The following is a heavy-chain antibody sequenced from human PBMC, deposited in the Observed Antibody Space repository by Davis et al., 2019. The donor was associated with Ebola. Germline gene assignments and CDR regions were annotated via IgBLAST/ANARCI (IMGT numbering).Heavy chain of an antibody. J-gene: IGHJ5*02. CDR2: IKHGGSEK. D-gene: IGHD5-12*01. CDR3: ARDRSGYDFSPTTA. CDR1: GFTFSNYW. Sequence: PGGSLRLSCAASGFTFSNYWMSWVRQAPGKGLEWVANIKHGGSEKYDVDSVRGRFTISRDNAKNSLYLQMNSLRAEDTAVYYCARDRSGYDFSPTTAWGQGTLVTVSS. V-gene: IGHV3-7*01.